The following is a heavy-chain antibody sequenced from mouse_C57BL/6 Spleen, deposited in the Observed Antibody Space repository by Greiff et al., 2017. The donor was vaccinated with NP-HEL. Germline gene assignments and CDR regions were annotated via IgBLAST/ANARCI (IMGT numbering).Heavy chain of an antibody. D-gene: IGHD1-1*01. CDR1: GFTFSSYA. CDR2: ISDGGSYT. J-gene: IGHJ2*01. CDR3: AGSTTGEPDY. Sequence: EVQVVESGGGLVKPGGSLKLSCAASGFTFSSYAMSWVRQTPEKRLEWVATISDGGSYTYYQDNVKGRFTISRDNAKNNLYLQMSHLKSEDTAMYYCAGSTTGEPDYWGQGTTLTVSS. V-gene: IGHV5-4*01.